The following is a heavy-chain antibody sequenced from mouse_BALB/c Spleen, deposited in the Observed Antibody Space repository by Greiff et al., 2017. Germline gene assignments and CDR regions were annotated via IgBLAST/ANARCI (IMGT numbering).Heavy chain of an antibody. CDR2: IYPGDGDT. J-gene: IGHJ4*01. D-gene: IGHD2-14*01. Sequence: QVQLQQSGPELVKPGASVKISCKASGYAFSSSWMNWVKQRPGQGLEWIGRIYPGDGDTNYNGKFKGKATLTADKSSSTAYMQLSSLTSVDSAVYFCARGGVRRDYYAMDYWGQGTSVTVSS. CDR3: ARGGVRRDYYAMDY. CDR1: GYAFSSSW. V-gene: IGHV1-82*01.